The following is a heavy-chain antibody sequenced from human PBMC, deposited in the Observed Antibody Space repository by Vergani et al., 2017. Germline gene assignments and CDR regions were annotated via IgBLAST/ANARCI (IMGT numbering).Heavy chain of an antibody. V-gene: IGHV1-2*02. J-gene: IGHJ4*02. CDR1: GYTFTGYY. CDR3: ARESGYSSSSDY. D-gene: IGHD6-6*01. Sequence: QVQLVQSGAEVKKPGASVKVSCKASGYTFTGYYMHWVRQAPGQGLEWMGWINPNSGGTNYAQKFQGRVTMTRDTSTSTAYMELRSLRSDDTAVYYCARESGYSSSSDYWGQGTLVTVSS. CDR2: INPNSGGT.